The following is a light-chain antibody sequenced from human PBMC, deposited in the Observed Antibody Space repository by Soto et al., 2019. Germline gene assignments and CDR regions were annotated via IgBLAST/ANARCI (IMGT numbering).Light chain of an antibody. J-gene: IGKJ1*01. CDR1: QRVSTSY. Sequence: EIVLTQSPGTLSLSPGERATLSCRASQRVSTSYLAWYQQKPGQAPRLLIYGASRRPTGIPDRFSGSGSGTDFTLIISRLEPEDLAVYYCQLYGSSPLWTFGQGTKVEIK. CDR2: GAS. CDR3: QLYGSSPLWT. V-gene: IGKV3-20*01.